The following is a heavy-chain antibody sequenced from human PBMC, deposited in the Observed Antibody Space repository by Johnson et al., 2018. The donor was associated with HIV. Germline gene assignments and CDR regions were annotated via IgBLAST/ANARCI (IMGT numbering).Heavy chain of an antibody. J-gene: IGHJ3*02. CDR2: ISSNGGST. Sequence: VQLVESGGGVVQPGRSLRLSCAASGLTFSNYGMHWVRQAPGKGLEYVSAISSNGGSTYYANSVKGRFTISRDNSKNTLYLQMNSLRAEDTAVYYCATADTFDIWGQGTMVTVSS. CDR3: ATADTFDI. CDR1: GLTFSNYG. V-gene: IGHV3-64*01.